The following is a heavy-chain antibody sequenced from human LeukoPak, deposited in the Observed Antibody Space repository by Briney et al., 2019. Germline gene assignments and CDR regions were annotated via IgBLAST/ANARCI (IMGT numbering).Heavy chain of an antibody. J-gene: IGHJ4*02. CDR2: ISSSSSYT. CDR1: GFTFSSYS. D-gene: IGHD2-15*01. CDR3: ARGRGYYFDY. V-gene: IGHV3-21*01. Sequence: PGGSLRLSCAASGFTFSSYSMNWVRQAPGKGLEWVSSISSSSSYTYYADSVKGRFTISRDNAKNSLYLQMNSLRAEDTAVYYCARGRGYYFDYWGQGTLVTVSS.